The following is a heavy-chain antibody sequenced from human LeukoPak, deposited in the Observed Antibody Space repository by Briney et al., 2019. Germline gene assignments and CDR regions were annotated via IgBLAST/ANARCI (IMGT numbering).Heavy chain of an antibody. V-gene: IGHV1-2*02. CDR3: ARDHDILTGYSEYYYYYYYMDV. Sequence: ASVKVSCKASGYTFTGYYMHWVRQAPGQGLEWMGWINPNSGGTNYAQKFQGGVTMTRDTSISTAYMELSRLRSDDTAVYYCARDHDILTGYSEYYYYYYYMDVWGKGTTVTVSS. CDR2: INPNSGGT. J-gene: IGHJ6*03. CDR1: GYTFTGYY. D-gene: IGHD3-9*01.